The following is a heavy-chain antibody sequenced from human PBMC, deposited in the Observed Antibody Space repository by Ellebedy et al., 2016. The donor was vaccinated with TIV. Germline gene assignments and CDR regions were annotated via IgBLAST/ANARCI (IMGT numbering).Heavy chain of an antibody. D-gene: IGHD3-16*01. CDR2: LYYTGST. CDR1: GGSLSDNY. Sequence: SETLSLTCAVSGGSLSDNYWTWIRQAPGKGLEWIGYLYYTGSTNYNPSLKSRVTISVNTPRNQFSLKLSSVTTSDTAVYYCVSSASMDAFDLWGQGTMVTVS. CDR3: VSSASMDAFDL. V-gene: IGHV4-59*01. J-gene: IGHJ3*01.